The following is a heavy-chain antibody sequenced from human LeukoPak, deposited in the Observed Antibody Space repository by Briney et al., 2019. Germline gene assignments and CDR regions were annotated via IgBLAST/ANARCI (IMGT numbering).Heavy chain of an antibody. D-gene: IGHD5-18*01. CDR3: ARDPYGYSYGIYYYYYMDV. J-gene: IGHJ6*03. CDR2: ISSSSSYI. Sequence: GGSLRLSCAASGFTFSSYSMNWVRQAPGRGLEWVSSISSSSSYIYYADSVKGRFTTSRDNDKNSLYLQMNSLRAENTAVYYCARDPYGYSYGIYYYYYMDVWGKGTTVTVSS. V-gene: IGHV3-21*01. CDR1: GFTFSSYS.